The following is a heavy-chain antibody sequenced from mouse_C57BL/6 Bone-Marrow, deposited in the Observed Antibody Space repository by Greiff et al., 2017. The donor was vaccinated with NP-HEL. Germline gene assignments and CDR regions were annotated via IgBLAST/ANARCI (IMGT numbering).Heavy chain of an antibody. Sequence: VKLQQPGAELVKPGASVKLSCKASGYTFTNYWMHWVKQRPGRGLEWIGRIDPNSGGTKYNEKFKSKATLTVDKPSSTAYMQLSILTSEDSAVYYCARYYYGSGYFDYWGQGTTLTVSS. CDR3: ARYYYGSGYFDY. CDR2: IDPNSGGT. D-gene: IGHD1-1*01. J-gene: IGHJ2*01. V-gene: IGHV1-72*01. CDR1: GYTFTNYW.